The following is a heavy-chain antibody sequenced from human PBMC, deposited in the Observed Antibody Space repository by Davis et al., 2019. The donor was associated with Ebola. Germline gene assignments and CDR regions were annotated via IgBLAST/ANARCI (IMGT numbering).Heavy chain of an antibody. D-gene: IGHD2-2*01. Sequence: PSETLSLTCTVSGGSISSSSYYWGWIRQPPGKGLEWIGSIYYSGSTYYNPSLKSRVTISVDTSKNQFSLKLSSVTAAATAVYYCAREAGGYCSSTSCYPSLLDVWGKGTTVTVSS. V-gene: IGHV4-39*07. CDR1: GGSISSSSYY. CDR3: AREAGGYCSSTSCYPSLLDV. J-gene: IGHJ6*04. CDR2: IYYSGST.